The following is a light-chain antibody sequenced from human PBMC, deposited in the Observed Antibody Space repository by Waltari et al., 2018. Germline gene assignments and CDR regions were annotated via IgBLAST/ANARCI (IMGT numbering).Light chain of an antibody. V-gene: IGLV2-23*01. Sequence: QSALTQPASVSGSPGQSIPISCTGPSSAVGSYKLFSWYQQHPGKAPKLIIDEGNKRPSGVSNHFSGSKSGNTASLTISGLQAEDEADYYCCSYSGSNTVVFGGGTKLTVL. J-gene: IGLJ2*01. CDR2: EGN. CDR3: CSYSGSNTVV. CDR1: SSAVGSYKL.